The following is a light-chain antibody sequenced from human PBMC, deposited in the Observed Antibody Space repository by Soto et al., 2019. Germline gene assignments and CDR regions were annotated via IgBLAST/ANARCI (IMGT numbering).Light chain of an antibody. CDR2: AAS. CDR1: QDIRNF. V-gene: IGKV1-27*01. CDR3: QNYSIVPV. J-gene: IGKJ3*01. Sequence: DIQMTQSPTSLSASVGDRVTITCRASQDIRNFVAWYQQKPGKAPKLLIYAASTLQSGVPSRFIGSGSGTDFTLTTNSLQPEDVATYACQNYSIVPVFGPGSKVDIK.